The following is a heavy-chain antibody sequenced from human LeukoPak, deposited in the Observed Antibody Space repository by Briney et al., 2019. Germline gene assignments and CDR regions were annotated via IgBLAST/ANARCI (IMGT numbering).Heavy chain of an antibody. D-gene: IGHD2-15*01. CDR1: GYTFTSYY. J-gene: IGHJ5*02. CDR3: ANQYCSGGSCYPAGWFDP. V-gene: IGHV1-46*01. CDR2: INPSGGST. Sequence: ASVKVSCKASGYTFTSYYMHWVRQAPGQGLEWMGIINPSGGSTSYAQKFQGRVTMTRDTSTSTVYMELSSLRSEDTAVYYCANQYCSGGSCYPAGWFDPWGQGTLVTVSS.